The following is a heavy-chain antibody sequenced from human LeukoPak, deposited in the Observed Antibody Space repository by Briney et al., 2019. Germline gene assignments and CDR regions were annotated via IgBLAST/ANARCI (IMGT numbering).Heavy chain of an antibody. J-gene: IGHJ4*02. Sequence: PGRSLRLSCAASGFTFSSYGMHWVRQAPGKGLEGVAVISYDGSNKYYADYVKGRFTISRDNSKNTLYLQMNSLRAEDTAVYYCAKSRIAAAKNYFDYWGQGTLVTVSS. D-gene: IGHD6-13*01. CDR3: AKSRIAAAKNYFDY. CDR2: ISYDGSNK. V-gene: IGHV3-30*18. CDR1: GFTFSSYG.